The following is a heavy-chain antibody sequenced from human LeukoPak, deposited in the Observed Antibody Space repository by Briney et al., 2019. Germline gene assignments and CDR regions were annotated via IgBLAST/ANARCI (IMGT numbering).Heavy chain of an antibody. CDR3: ASTTLRFLEWLSPYYYYMDV. V-gene: IGHV4-61*02. CDR2: IYTSGST. J-gene: IGHJ6*03. Sequence: SETLSLTCTVSGGSISSGSYYWSWIRQPAGKGLEWIGRIYTSGSTNYNPSLKSRVTISVDTSKNQFSLKLSSVTAADTAVYYCASTTLRFLEWLSPYYYYMDVWAKGPRSPSP. D-gene: IGHD3-3*01. CDR1: GGSISSGSYY.